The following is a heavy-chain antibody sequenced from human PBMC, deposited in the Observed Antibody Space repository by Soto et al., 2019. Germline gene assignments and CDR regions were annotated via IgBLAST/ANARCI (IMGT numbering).Heavy chain of an antibody. CDR1: GGSISSGDYY. Sequence: QVQLQESGPGLVKPSQTLSLTCTVSGGSISSGDYYWSWIRQPPGKGLEWIGYIYYSGSTYYNPSPKCRLTISVDTSKNQFSLKLSSVTAADTAVYYCASSRYGYIFYDYWGQGTLVTVSS. J-gene: IGHJ4*02. D-gene: IGHD5-18*01. CDR3: ASSRYGYIFYDY. CDR2: IYYSGST. V-gene: IGHV4-30-4*01.